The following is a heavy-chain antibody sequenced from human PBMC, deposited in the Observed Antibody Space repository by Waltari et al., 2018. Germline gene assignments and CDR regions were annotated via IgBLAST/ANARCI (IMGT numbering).Heavy chain of an antibody. D-gene: IGHD2-2*01. CDR2: IYYSGRT. CDR3: AREARWAAATNWFDP. J-gene: IGHJ5*02. CDR1: GGSISSYY. Sequence: QVQLQESGPGLVKPSETLSLTCTVSGGSISSYYWSWIRQPPGKGLEWIGYIYYSGRTNYNPSRKSRVTISVDTSKNQFSLKLSSVTAADTAVYYCAREARWAAATNWFDPWGQGTLVTVSS. V-gene: IGHV4-59*01.